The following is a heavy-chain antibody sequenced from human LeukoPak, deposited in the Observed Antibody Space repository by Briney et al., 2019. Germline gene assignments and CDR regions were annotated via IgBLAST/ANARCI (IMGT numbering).Heavy chain of an antibody. CDR3: ARRTVTTVGSRYYYYYYMDV. Sequence: SSETLSLTCAVYGGSFGGYYWSWIRQPPGKGLEWIGEINHSGSTNYNPSLKSRVTISVDTSKNQFSLKLSSVTAADTAVYYCARRTVTTVGSRYYYYYYMDVWGKGTTVTVSS. J-gene: IGHJ6*03. CDR2: INHSGST. D-gene: IGHD4-17*01. CDR1: GGSFGGYY. V-gene: IGHV4-34*01.